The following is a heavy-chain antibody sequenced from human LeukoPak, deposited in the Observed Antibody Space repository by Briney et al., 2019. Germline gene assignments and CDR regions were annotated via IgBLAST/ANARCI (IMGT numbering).Heavy chain of an antibody. CDR3: AKASTTGEPTYYYYYYGMDV. Sequence: GGSLRLSCAASGFTFDDYAMHWVRQAPGKGLEWVSGISWNSGSIGYADSVKGRFTISRDNAKNSLYLQMNSLRAEDTALYYCAKASTTGEPTYYYYYYGMDVWGQGTTVTVSS. CDR2: ISWNSGSI. CDR1: GFTFDDYA. D-gene: IGHD7-27*01. J-gene: IGHJ6*02. V-gene: IGHV3-9*01.